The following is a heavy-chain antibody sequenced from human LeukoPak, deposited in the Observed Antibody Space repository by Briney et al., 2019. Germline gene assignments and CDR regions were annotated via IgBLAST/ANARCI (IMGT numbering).Heavy chain of an antibody. V-gene: IGHV3-30-3*01. CDR2: ISYDGSNK. J-gene: IGHJ4*02. CDR3: ARARTMVRGVTDY. CDR1: GFTFSSYA. Sequence: GGSLRLSCAASGFTFSSYAMHWVRQAPGKGLEWVAVISYDGSNKYYADSVKGRFTISRGNSKNTLYLQMNSLRAEDTAVYYCARARTMVRGVTDYWGQGTLVTVSS. D-gene: IGHD3-10*01.